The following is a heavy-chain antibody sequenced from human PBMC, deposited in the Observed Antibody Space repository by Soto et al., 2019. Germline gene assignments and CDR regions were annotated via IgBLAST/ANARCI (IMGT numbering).Heavy chain of an antibody. D-gene: IGHD3-10*01. J-gene: IGHJ4*02. CDR2: ISGNGANT. Sequence: EVQLLESGGGLVQPGGSLRLSCAASGLTFSTYAMSWVRQAPGKGLEWVSSISGNGANTYYTDSVKGRFIISRDNSKNTLFLQMKSWSAEDTALYYCAKDRPNYYGSGGGYYKAGGDYWGQGTLVTVSS. CDR3: AKDRPNYYGSGGGYYKAGGDY. V-gene: IGHV3-23*01. CDR1: GLTFSTYA.